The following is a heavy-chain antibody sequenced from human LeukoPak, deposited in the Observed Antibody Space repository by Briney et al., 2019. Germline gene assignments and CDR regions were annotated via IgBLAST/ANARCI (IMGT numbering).Heavy chain of an antibody. CDR3: ARDRSGSGTLDY. CDR2: INPSGGST. CDR1: GYTFTSYY. V-gene: IGHV1-46*01. D-gene: IGHD3-10*01. Sequence: ASVNVSRKASGYTFTSYYMHWVRQAPGQGLEWMGIINPSGGSTIYAQKFQGRFTMTRDTSTSTFYRELNSLRSEDTAVYYCARDRSGSGTLDYWGQGTLVTVSS. J-gene: IGHJ4*02.